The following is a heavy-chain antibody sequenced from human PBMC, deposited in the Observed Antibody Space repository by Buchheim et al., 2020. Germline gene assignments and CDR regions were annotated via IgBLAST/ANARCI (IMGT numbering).Heavy chain of an antibody. J-gene: IGHJ4*02. CDR2: ISSSSSYI. CDR3: ARGRITMVRGVTLFDY. Sequence: EVQLVESGGGLVKPGGSLRLSCAASGFTFSSYSMNWVRQAPGKGLEWVSSISSSSSYIYYADSVKGRFPISRDNAKNSLYLQMNSLRAEDTAVYYCARGRITMVRGVTLFDYWGQGTL. V-gene: IGHV3-21*01. D-gene: IGHD3-10*01. CDR1: GFTFSSYS.